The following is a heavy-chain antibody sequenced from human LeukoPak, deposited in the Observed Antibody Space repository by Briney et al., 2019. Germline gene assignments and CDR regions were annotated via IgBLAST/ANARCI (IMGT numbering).Heavy chain of an antibody. CDR1: GFTFSDYY. CDR3: ARGRGYGSGSYYGMDV. J-gene: IGHJ6*02. D-gene: IGHD3-10*01. V-gene: IGHV3-11*01. CDR2: ISSSGSTI. Sequence: GGSLRLSCAASGFTFSDYYMSWIRQAPGKGLEWVSDISSSGSTIYYADSVKGRFTISRVNAKKSLYLQMNSLRAEDTAVYYCARGRGYGSGSYYGMDVWGQGTTVTVSS.